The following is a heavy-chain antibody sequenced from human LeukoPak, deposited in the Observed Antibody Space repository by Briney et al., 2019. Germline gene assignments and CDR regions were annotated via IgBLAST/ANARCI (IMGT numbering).Heavy chain of an antibody. D-gene: IGHD1-26*01. J-gene: IGHJ4*02. V-gene: IGHV3-53*01. Sequence: GGSLRLSCAASGFTVSSNYMSWVRQAPGKGLEWVSVIYSGGSTYYADSVKGRFTIPRDNCKNTLYLQMNSLRAEDTAVYYCASAPLLSGSYGYWGQGTLVTVSS. CDR2: IYSGGST. CDR3: ASAPLLSGSYGY. CDR1: GFTVSSNY.